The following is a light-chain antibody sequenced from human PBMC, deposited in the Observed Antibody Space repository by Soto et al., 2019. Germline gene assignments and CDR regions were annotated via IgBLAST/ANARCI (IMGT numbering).Light chain of an antibody. V-gene: IGLV2-14*01. CDR3: SAYTSRSTLV. CDR1: SSDVGAYNY. Sequence: QSALTQPASVSGSPGQSITISCTGTSSDVGAYNYVSWYRQHPGKAPKLMIYEVTKRPSGVSNRFSGSKSGSTASLTISGLQAEDEADDYCSAYTSRSTLVFGGGTK. J-gene: IGLJ3*02. CDR2: EVT.